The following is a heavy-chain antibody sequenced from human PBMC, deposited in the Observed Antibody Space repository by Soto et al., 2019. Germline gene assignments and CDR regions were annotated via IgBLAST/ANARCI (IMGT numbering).Heavy chain of an antibody. CDR1: GYSFTSYW. CDR2: IYPGDSDT. CDR3: ARHWLDYYDSSGYFSSTLDAFDI. J-gene: IGHJ3*02. Sequence: GESLKISCKGSGYSFTSYWIGWVRQMPGKGLEWMGIIYPGDSDTRYSPSFQGQVTISADKSISTAYLQWSSLKASDTAMYYCARHWLDYYDSSGYFSSTLDAFDIWGQGTMVTVSS. D-gene: IGHD3-22*01. V-gene: IGHV5-51*01.